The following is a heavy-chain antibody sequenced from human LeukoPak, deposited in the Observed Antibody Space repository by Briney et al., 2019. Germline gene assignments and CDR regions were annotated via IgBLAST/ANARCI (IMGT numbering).Heavy chain of an antibody. J-gene: IGHJ3*02. CDR1: GFTFSSYA. CDR3: AKDQYNKERAFDI. CDR2: ISGSGGST. V-gene: IGHV3-23*01. D-gene: IGHD1-20*01. Sequence: GGSLRLSCAASGFTFSSYAMSWVRQAPGKGLEWLPAISGSGGSTYYADSVKGRFTISRDNSKNTLYLQMNSLRAEDTAVYYCAKDQYNKERAFDIWGQGTMVTVSS.